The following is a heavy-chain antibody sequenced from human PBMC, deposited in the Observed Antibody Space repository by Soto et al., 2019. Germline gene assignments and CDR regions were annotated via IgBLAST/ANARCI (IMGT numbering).Heavy chain of an antibody. Sequence: QLQLQESGPGLVKPSETLSLTCIVSGGSISGSINYWGWIRQPPGKGLEWIGNIYYSGSTNYNPALKSRVTISVDTSKNQFSLKVTSVTAADTAVYYCATSDSFAASDIWGQGILVTVSS. V-gene: IGHV4-39*01. CDR2: IYYSGST. D-gene: IGHD2-21*01. CDR1: GGSISGSINY. J-gene: IGHJ3*02. CDR3: ATSDSFAASDI.